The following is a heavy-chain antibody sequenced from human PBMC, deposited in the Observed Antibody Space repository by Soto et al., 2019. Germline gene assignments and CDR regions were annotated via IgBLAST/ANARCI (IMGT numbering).Heavy chain of an antibody. V-gene: IGHV4-31*11. CDR3: AGPSNCNPPPNAFGI. CDR1: GGSLNSPGYY. CDR2: IYYSGGT. Sequence: TLSVTCVLSGGSLNSPGYYWTWIRQHPGKGLDWIGYIYYSGGTSYKPSLISRLAISVKTSTNHFSLQLSSVSATDTAVYYCAGPSNCNPPPNAFGIWGRGTMVTVSS. J-gene: IGHJ3*02. D-gene: IGHD1-20*01.